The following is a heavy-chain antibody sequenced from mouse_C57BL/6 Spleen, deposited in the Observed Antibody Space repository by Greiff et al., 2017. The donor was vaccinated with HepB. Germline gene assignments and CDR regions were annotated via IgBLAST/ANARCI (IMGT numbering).Heavy chain of an antibody. Sequence: EVMLVESGGGLVKPGGSLKLSCAASGFTFSDYGMHWVRQAPEKGLEWVAYISSGSSTIYYADTVKGRFTISRDNAKNTLFLQMTSLRSEDTAMYYCATYDGYSYYAMDYWGQGTSVTVSS. CDR1: GFTFSDYG. CDR3: ATYDGYSYYAMDY. CDR2: ISSGSSTI. J-gene: IGHJ4*01. D-gene: IGHD2-3*01. V-gene: IGHV5-17*01.